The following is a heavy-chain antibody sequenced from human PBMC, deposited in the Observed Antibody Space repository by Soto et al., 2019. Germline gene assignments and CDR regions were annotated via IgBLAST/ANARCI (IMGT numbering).Heavy chain of an antibody. Sequence: GGFLRLSCAASGFTFSSHWMIWVRQAPGKGLEWVANIKQDGSEKYYVDSVKGRFTISRDNAKNSLYLQMNSLRAEDTAVYYCARGSTVTTLPYYYYYMDVWGKGTTVTVSS. V-gene: IGHV3-7*01. J-gene: IGHJ6*03. CDR1: GFTFSSHW. CDR2: IKQDGSEK. D-gene: IGHD4-17*01. CDR3: ARGSTVTTLPYYYYYMDV.